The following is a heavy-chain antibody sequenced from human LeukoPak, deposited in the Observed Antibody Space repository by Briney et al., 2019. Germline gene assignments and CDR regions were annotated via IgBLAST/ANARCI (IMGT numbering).Heavy chain of an antibody. Sequence: PGGSLRLSCAASGFTLSSYAMHWVRQAPGKGLEWVAVISYDGSNKYYADSVKGRFTISRDNSKNTLYLQMNSLRAEDTAVYYCARDTSWDYYGSGSYLGDYWGQGTLVTVSS. V-gene: IGHV3-30-3*01. CDR1: GFTLSSYA. J-gene: IGHJ4*02. CDR2: ISYDGSNK. D-gene: IGHD3-10*01. CDR3: ARDTSWDYYGSGSYLGDY.